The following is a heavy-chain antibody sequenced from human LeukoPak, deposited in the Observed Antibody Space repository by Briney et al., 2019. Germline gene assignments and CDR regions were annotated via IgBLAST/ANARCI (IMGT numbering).Heavy chain of an antibody. CDR1: GGSFSGYY. Sequence: SETLSLTCAVYGGSFSGYYWSWIRQPPGKGLEWIGEINHSGSTNYNPSLKSRVTISVDTSKNQFSLKLSSVTAADTAVYYCASSSITMVRGPIGYWGQGTLVTVSS. CDR3: ASSSITMVRGPIGY. V-gene: IGHV4-34*01. CDR2: INHSGST. D-gene: IGHD3-10*01. J-gene: IGHJ4*02.